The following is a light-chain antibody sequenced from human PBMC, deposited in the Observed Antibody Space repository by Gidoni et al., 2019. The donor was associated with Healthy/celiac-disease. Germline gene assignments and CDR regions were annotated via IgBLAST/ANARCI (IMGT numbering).Light chain of an antibody. CDR3: QQYGSSRSS. CDR2: GAS. V-gene: IGKV3-20*01. J-gene: IGKJ2*04. Sequence: EIVFTQSPGTLSLSPGERATLSCRASQSVSSSYLAWYQQKPGQAPRLLIYGASSRATGIPDRFSGSGSGTDFTLTISRLEPEDFAVYYCQQYGSSRSSFGQXTKLEIK. CDR1: QSVSSSY.